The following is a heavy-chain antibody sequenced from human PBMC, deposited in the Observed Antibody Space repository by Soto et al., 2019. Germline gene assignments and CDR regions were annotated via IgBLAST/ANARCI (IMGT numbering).Heavy chain of an antibody. V-gene: IGHV3-23*01. D-gene: IGHD6-19*01. J-gene: IGHJ4*02. Sequence: EVQLLESGGGLVQPGGSLRPSCAASGFTFSSYAMSWVRQAPGKGLEWVSAISGSGGSTYYADSVKGRFTISRDNSKNTLYLQMNSLRAEDTAVYYCAKDEGIAVAGLGGLFDYWGQGTLVTVSS. CDR3: AKDEGIAVAGLGGLFDY. CDR2: ISGSGGST. CDR1: GFTFSSYA.